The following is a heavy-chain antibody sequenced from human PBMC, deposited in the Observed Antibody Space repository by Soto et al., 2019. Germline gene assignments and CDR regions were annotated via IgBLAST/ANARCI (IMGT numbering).Heavy chain of an antibody. J-gene: IGHJ6*02. V-gene: IGHV1-18*04. Sequence: ASVKVSCKAPGYTFTSYGISWVRQAPGQGLEWMGWISAYNGNTNYAQKLLGRVTMTTDTSTSTAYMELRSLRSDDTAVYYCARGSQRYYDFWSGPSVKYYYYYGMDVWGQGTTVTVSS. D-gene: IGHD3-3*01. CDR1: GYTFTSYG. CDR2: ISAYNGNT. CDR3: ARGSQRYYDFWSGPSVKYYYYYGMDV.